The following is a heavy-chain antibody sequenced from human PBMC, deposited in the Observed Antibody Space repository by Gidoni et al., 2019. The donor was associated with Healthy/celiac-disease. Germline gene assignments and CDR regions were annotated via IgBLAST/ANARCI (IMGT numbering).Heavy chain of an antibody. D-gene: IGHD4-17*01. CDR3: AKGGTTVTTYFDY. V-gene: IGHV3-23*01. CDR1: GFTFSSYA. CDR2: ISGSGGST. J-gene: IGHJ4*02. Sequence: EVQLLESGGGLVQPGGSLRLSGAASGFTFSSYAMSWVRPAPGKGLEWVSAISGSGGSTYYADSVKGRFTISRDNSKNTLYLQMNSLRAEDTAVYYCAKGGTTVTTYFDYWGQGTLVTVSS.